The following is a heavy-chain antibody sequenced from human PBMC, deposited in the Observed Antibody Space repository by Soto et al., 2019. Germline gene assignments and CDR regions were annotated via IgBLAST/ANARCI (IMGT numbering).Heavy chain of an antibody. J-gene: IGHJ4*02. CDR1: GYTFTSYA. CDR2: INAGNGNT. Sequence: QVQLVQSGAEEKKPGASVKVSCKASGYTFTSYAMHWVRQAPGQRLEWMGWINAGNGNTKYSQKFQGRVTITRDTSASTADMELSSLRSEATAVYYCARARVVQPAPDYWGQGTLVTVSS. V-gene: IGHV1-3*05. CDR3: ARARVVQPAPDY. D-gene: IGHD2-21*01.